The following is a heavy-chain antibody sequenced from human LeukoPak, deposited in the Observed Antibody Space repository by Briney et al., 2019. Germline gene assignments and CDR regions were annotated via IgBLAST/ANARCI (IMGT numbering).Heavy chain of an antibody. J-gene: IGHJ3*02. CDR3: AKEGGDAFDI. CDR1: GFTFSSYS. Sequence: GGSLRLSCAASGFTFSSYSMNWVRQAPGKGLEWVSSISSSSSYIYYADSVKGRFTISRDNSKNTLYLQMNSLRAEDTAVYYCAKEGGDAFDIWGQGTMVTVSS. V-gene: IGHV3-21*01. CDR2: ISSSSSYI.